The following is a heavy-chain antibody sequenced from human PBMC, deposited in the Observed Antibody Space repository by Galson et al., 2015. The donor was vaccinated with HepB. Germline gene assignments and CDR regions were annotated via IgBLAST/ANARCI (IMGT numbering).Heavy chain of an antibody. V-gene: IGHV3-23*01. Sequence: SLRLSCAASGFTFSSYAMNWVGQAPGKGLEWVSGIGVNDGSIYYANSVKGRFTISRDNSKNTLYLQVNGLRVEDTAIYYCAKGRPERPPEHRGYDLPDYWGQGTLVTVSS. CDR3: AKGRPERPPEHRGYDLPDY. CDR1: GFTFSSYA. J-gene: IGHJ4*02. D-gene: IGHD5-12*01. CDR2: IGVNDGSI.